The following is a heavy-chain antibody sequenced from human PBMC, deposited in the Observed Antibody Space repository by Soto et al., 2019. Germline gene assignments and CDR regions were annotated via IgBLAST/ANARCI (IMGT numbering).Heavy chain of an antibody. CDR3: ARVGSSYPTYYFDY. J-gene: IGHJ4*02. Sequence: QVQLVQSGAEVKKPGASVKVSCMASGYAFTTYAIHWVRQAPGQRLEWMGWINIGNGHTKYSQKFQDRVTISRDTSASTVNMELTSLRSEDTAVYYCARVGSSYPTYYFDYWGQGTLVTVSS. CDR2: INIGNGHT. V-gene: IGHV1-3*04. CDR1: GYAFTTYA. D-gene: IGHD6-6*01.